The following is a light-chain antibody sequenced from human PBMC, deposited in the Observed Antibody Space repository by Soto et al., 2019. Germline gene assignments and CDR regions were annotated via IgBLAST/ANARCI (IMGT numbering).Light chain of an antibody. V-gene: IGKV1-9*01. CDR3: QQLKTFLELT. CDR1: QGIGTC. CDR2: NAT. J-gene: IGKJ4*02. Sequence: IQLTKSPSFLSASVGDRVTMTCRSSQGIGTCLAWYQQKLGTAPKLLVYNATTLQSGVPSRFSGSGSGTEFTLAIRSLQPDDFATYYCQQLKTFLELTFGEGTKVDIK.